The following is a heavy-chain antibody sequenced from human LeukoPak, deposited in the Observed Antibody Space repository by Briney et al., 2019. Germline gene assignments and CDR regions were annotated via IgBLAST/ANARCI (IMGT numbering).Heavy chain of an antibody. CDR3: ARDHALWSNCFDY. CDR2: ISGRNGNT. V-gene: IGHV1-18*01. Sequence: GASVKVSCKASGYSFTDYGINWVRQAPGQGLEWMGWISGRNGNTNYSQRLQGRVTMTTDTSTSTAYMELRSLTSDDTAVYYCARDHALWSNCFDYWGQGTLVTVSS. CDR1: GYSFTDYG. J-gene: IGHJ4*02. D-gene: IGHD2/OR15-2a*01.